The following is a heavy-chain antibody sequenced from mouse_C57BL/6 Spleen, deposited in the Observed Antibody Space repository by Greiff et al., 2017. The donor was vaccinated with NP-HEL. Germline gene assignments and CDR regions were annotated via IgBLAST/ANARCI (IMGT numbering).Heavy chain of an antibody. J-gene: IGHJ2*01. CDR1: GYTFTNYW. D-gene: IGHD1-1*01. Sequence: VQLQESGAELVRPGTSVKMSCKASGYTFTNYWIGWAKQRPGHGLEWIGDIYPGGGYTNYNEKFKGKATLTADKSSSTAYMQFSSLTSEDSAIYYCARGTTVVAFDYWGQGTTLTVSS. CDR2: IYPGGGYT. V-gene: IGHV1-63*01. CDR3: ARGTTVVAFDY.